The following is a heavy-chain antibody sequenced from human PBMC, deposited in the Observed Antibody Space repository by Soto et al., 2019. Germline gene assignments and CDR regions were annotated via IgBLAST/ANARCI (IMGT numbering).Heavy chain of an antibody. CDR3: ARPQINGGAFDI. Sequence: SETLSLTCSVSGGSIRSGGYHWSWIRQHPGKGLEWIGNIYYTGSAYYTPSLKSRVTFSVDTSKNQVSLRLTSVTAADTAVYSCARPQINGGAFDIWGQGTMVTVSS. D-gene: IGHD2-8*01. CDR1: GGSIRSGGYH. J-gene: IGHJ3*02. V-gene: IGHV4-31*03. CDR2: IYYTGSA.